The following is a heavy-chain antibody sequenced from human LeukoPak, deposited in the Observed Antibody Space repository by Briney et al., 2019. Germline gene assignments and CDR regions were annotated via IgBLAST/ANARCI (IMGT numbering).Heavy chain of an antibody. CDR1: GGSFSGYY. D-gene: IGHD3-16*01. CDR2: IKHSGST. CDR3: ASRKGGQDY. J-gene: IGHJ4*02. Sequence: SETLSLTCAVYGGSFSGYYWSWIRQPPGKGLEWIGEIKHSGSTNYNPSLKSRVTISVDTSKNQFSLKLSSVTAADTAVYYCASRKGGQDYWGQGTLVTVSS. V-gene: IGHV4-34*01.